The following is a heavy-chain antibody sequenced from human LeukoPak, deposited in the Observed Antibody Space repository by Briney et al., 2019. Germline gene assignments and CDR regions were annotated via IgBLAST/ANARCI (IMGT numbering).Heavy chain of an antibody. CDR2: IYYSGST. V-gene: IGHV4-59*12. CDR3: ARDGYYDYVWGSYRYTLDY. J-gene: IGHJ4*02. D-gene: IGHD3-16*02. CDR1: GGSISSYY. Sequence: SEALSLTCTVSGGSISSYYWSWIRQPPGKGLEWIGYIYYSGSTYYNPSLKSRVTISVDTSKNQFSLKLSSVTAADTAVYYCARDGYYDYVWGSYRYTLDYWGQGTLVTVSS.